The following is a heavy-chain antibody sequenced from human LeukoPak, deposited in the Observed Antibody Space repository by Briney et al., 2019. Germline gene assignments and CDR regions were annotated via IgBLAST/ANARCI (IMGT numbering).Heavy chain of an antibody. D-gene: IGHD3-9*01. CDR2: ISGSGGST. CDR1: GFAFTSYA. Sequence: GGSLRLSCAASGFAFTSYALSWVRQAPGKRLEWVSAISGSGGSTYYADSVKGRFTISRDNFKSTLYLQMNSLRAEDTAVYYCAKNNILTGYDLYYFDYWGQGTLVTVSS. J-gene: IGHJ4*02. V-gene: IGHV3-23*01. CDR3: AKNNILTGYDLYYFDY.